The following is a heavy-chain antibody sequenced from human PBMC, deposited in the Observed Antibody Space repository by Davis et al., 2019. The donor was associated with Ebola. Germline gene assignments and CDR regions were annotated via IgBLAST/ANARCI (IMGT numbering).Heavy chain of an antibody. D-gene: IGHD3-10*01. CDR2: ISATGYTI. CDR1: GFTFSDYS. CDR3: ARDGSAAESLCFAH. Sequence: GESLKISCAASGFTFSDYSMYWVRQAPGKGLEWISYISATGYTIFYADSVKGRFTVSRDNAKNSLYLQMSSLRAEDTAVYHCARDGSAAESLCFAHWGLGTLVTVSS. V-gene: IGHV3-11*01. J-gene: IGHJ4*02.